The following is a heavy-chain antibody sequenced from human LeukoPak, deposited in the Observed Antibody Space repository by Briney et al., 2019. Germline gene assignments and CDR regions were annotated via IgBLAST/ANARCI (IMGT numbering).Heavy chain of an antibody. CDR2: INPSGGST. V-gene: IGHV1-46*01. Sequence: EASVKVSCKASGYTFTRNYMHWVRQAPGQGLEWMGIINPSGGSTTYAQKFQGRVTMTRDTSTSTVYMELSSLRSEDTAVYYCARDRKQLVRGYYFDYWGQGTLVTVSS. D-gene: IGHD6-13*01. J-gene: IGHJ4*02. CDR1: GYTFTRNY. CDR3: ARDRKQLVRGYYFDY.